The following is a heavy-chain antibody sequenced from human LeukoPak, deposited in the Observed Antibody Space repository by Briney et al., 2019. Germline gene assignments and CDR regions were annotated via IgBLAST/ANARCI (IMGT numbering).Heavy chain of an antibody. J-gene: IGHJ4*02. V-gene: IGHV3-23*01. Sequence: GGSLRLSCAASGFTFSSYDMTWVRQAPGRGLEWVSSIRPSGDNTYYGDSVKGRFTISRDNFRNTVFLQMNSLRAEDTAVYYCARGVRRSPALVGATVLGGFDYWGQGTLVTVSS. CDR2: IRPSGDNT. CDR3: ARGVRRSPALVGATVLGGFDY. CDR1: GFTFSSYD. D-gene: IGHD1-26*01.